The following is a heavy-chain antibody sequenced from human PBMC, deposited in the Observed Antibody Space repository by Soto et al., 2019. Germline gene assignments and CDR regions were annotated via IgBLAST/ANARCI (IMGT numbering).Heavy chain of an antibody. J-gene: IGHJ4*02. CDR3: APVRYIGELISL. V-gene: IGHV4-34*01. CDR2: INHGGST. CDR1: GGSFSKYY. Sequence: SETLSLTCAVYGGSFSKYYWSWIRQPPGKGLEWIGEINHGGSTNYNPSLKSRVTMSLDTSKNQFFLKLSSVTAADTAVYYCAPVRYIGELISLWGRGTPVTVSS. D-gene: IGHD3-10*01.